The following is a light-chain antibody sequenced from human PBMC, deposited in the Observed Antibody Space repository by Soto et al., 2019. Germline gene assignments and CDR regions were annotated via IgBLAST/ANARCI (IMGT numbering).Light chain of an antibody. CDR3: QAFDSRRGGWL. J-gene: IGLJ2*01. CDR2: GDT. V-gene: IGLV1-40*01. CDR1: RSNIGAGFD. Sequence: QSVLTQPPSVSGAPGQRVTISCTGSRSNIGAGFDVHWYQQLPGTAPKLLISGDTNRPSGVSDRFSGSKTGTSASLAITGIRAEDGADYYCQAFDSRRGGWLVGGGTKPTAL.